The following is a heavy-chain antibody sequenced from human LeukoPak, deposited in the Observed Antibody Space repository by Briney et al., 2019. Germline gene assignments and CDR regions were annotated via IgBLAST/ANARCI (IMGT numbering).Heavy chain of an antibody. V-gene: IGHV1-69*06. Sequence: ASVKVSCKASGGTFSSYAISWVRQAPGQGLEWMGGIIPIFGTANYAQKFQGRVTITADKSTSTAYMELSSLRSEDTAVYYCARNTVLYSSGWFAYWGQGTLVTVSS. J-gene: IGHJ5*01. D-gene: IGHD6-19*01. CDR1: GGTFSSYA. CDR2: IIPIFGTA. CDR3: ARNTVLYSSGWFAY.